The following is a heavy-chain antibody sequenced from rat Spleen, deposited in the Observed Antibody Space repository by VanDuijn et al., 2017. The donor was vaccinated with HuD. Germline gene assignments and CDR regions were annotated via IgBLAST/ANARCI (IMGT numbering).Heavy chain of an antibody. V-gene: IGHV5-31*01. CDR2: IAVTGGVT. J-gene: IGHJ2*01. D-gene: IGHD1-11*01. Sequence: EVQLVESGGGLVQPGRSLKLSCVTSGFTFTNYWMTWIRQAPGKGLEWVASIAVTGGVTYYPDSVKGRFTISRDNAKSTLYLQMNSLRSEDTATYYCTAGGGYWDYWGQGVMVTVSS. CDR3: TAGGGYWDY. CDR1: GFTFTNYW.